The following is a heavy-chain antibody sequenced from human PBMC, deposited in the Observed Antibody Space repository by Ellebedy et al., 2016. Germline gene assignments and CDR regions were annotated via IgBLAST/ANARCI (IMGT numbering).Heavy chain of an antibody. J-gene: IGHJ4*02. V-gene: IGHV3-15*01. CDR3: ADPHCQGIDCRDY. Sequence: GESLKISXEASGFPFSNSWMYWLRQAPAKGLEWVGRIKSEAYGGTPDYASPVRGRFTISRDDSKQTVYLQMNRLQTDDTAVYYCADPHCQGIDCRDYWGQGTLVTVSS. CDR1: GFPFSNSW. D-gene: IGHD2-21*01. CDR2: IKSEAYGGTP.